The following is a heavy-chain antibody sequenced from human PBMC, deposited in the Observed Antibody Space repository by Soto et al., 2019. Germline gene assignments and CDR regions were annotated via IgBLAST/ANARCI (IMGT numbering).Heavy chain of an antibody. J-gene: IGHJ4*02. D-gene: IGHD3-16*01. CDR3: ARDLYGVGY. V-gene: IGHV3-74*01. CDR1: GFTFSTYW. Sequence: EVPLVESGGGLVQPGGSLRLSCAASGFTFSTYWMHWVRQAPGKGLVWVSRIKGDASTTDYADSVKGRFTISRDNGKDTLYLQMNSLRAEDTAVYYCARDLYGVGYWGQGTLVTVSS. CDR2: IKGDASTT.